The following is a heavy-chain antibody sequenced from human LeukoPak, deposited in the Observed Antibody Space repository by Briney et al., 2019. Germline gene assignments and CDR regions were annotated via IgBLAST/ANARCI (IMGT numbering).Heavy chain of an antibody. V-gene: IGHV4-39*07. CDR1: GGSINSSSYY. Sequence: SETLSLTCTVSGGSINSSSYYWGWIRQPPGKGLEWIGSIYYSGSTYYSPSLKSRVTISVDTSKNQFSLKLSSVTAADTAVYYCARVGQYDFWSGYIGNYYYYYMDVWGKGTTVTVSS. CDR2: IYYSGST. D-gene: IGHD3-3*01. J-gene: IGHJ6*03. CDR3: ARVGQYDFWSGYIGNYYYYYMDV.